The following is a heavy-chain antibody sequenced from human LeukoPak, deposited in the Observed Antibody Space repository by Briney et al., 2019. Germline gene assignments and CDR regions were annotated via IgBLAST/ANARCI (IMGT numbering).Heavy chain of an antibody. CDR1: GGSISSGGYY. Sequence: SETLSLTCTVSGGSISSGGYYWSWIRQHPGKGLEWIGYIYYSGSTYYNPSLKSRVTISVDTSKNQFSLRLSSVTAADTAVYYCARAVRGSYFDYWGQGPWSPSP. CDR2: IYYSGST. J-gene: IGHJ4*03. D-gene: IGHD2-8*01. CDR3: ARAVRGSYFDY. V-gene: IGHV4-31*03.